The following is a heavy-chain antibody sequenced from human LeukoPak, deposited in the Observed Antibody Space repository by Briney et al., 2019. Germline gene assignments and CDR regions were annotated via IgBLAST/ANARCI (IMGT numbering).Heavy chain of an antibody. CDR1: GVSISSSSYY. J-gene: IGHJ3*02. D-gene: IGHD3-22*01. CDR2: IYYSGST. CDR3: ARHRMYYYDSSGRGVADAFDI. Sequence: TSETLSLTCTVSGVSISSSSYYWGWIRQPPGKGLEWIGSIYYSGSTYYNPSLKSLVTISVDTSKNQFSLKLSSVTAADTAVYYCARHRMYYYDSSGRGVADAFDIWGQGTMVTVSS. V-gene: IGHV4-39*01.